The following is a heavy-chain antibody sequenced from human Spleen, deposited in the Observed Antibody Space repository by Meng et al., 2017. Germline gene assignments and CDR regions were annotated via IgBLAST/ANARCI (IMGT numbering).Heavy chain of an antibody. CDR1: GGSFSDYY. Sequence: GSLRLSCVVSGGSFSDYYWSWIRQPPGKGLEWIGEINHSGSTNYNPSLESRATISVDTSQNNLSLKLSSVTAADSAVYYCARRGQDAFDIWGQGTMVTVSS. V-gene: IGHV4-34*01. CDR2: INHSGST. J-gene: IGHJ3*02. CDR3: ARRGQDAFDI. D-gene: IGHD3/OR15-3a*01.